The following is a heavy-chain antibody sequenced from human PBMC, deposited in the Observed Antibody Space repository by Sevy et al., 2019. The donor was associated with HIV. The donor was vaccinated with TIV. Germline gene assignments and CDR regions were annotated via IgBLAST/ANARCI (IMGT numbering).Heavy chain of an antibody. CDR1: GFTFSSYS. V-gene: IGHV3-48*02. J-gene: IGHJ3*02. D-gene: IGHD1-26*01. CDR2: ISSSSSTI. Sequence: GGSLRLSCAASGFTFSSYSMNWVRQAPGKGLEWVSYISSSSSTIYYADSVKGRFTISSDNAKNSLYLQMNSLRDEDTAVYYCARGGRGWLLSTGPDIWGQGTMVTVSS. CDR3: ARGGRGWLLSTGPDI.